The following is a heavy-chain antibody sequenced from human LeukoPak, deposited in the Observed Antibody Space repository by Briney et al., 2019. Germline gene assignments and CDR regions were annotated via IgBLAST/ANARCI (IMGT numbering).Heavy chain of an antibody. Sequence: SQTLSLTCAISGDSVSSNSAAWNWIRQSPSRGLEWLGRTYYRSKWYNDYAVSVTVKSRITINPDTSKNQFFLQLNSVTPEDTAVYYCAREGAGYGYWGQGTLVTVSS. V-gene: IGHV6-1*01. CDR3: AREGAGYGY. D-gene: IGHD5-12*01. CDR2: TYYRSKWYN. CDR1: GDSVSSNSAA. J-gene: IGHJ4*02.